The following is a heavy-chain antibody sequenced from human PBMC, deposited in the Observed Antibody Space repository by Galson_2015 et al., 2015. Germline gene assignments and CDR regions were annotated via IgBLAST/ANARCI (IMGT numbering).Heavy chain of an antibody. CDR3: AKHPGDWYNLAFDP. CDR1: GFTFSNNA. D-gene: IGHD1/OR15-1a*01. Sequence: SLRLSCAASGFTFSNNAMSWVRQAPGKGLEWVSAISISGDNTYYADSVKGRFTISRDNSKNTLYLQMNSLRAEDTAIYYCAKHPGDWYNLAFDPWGQGTLVTVSS. V-gene: IGHV3-23*01. J-gene: IGHJ5*02. CDR2: ISISGDNT.